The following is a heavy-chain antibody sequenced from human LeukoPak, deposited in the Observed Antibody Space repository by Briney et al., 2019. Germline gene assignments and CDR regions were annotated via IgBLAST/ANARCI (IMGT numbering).Heavy chain of an antibody. CDR1: GGSFSGYY. CDR2: INHSGST. Sequence: PSETLSLTCAVYGGSFSGYYWSWIRQPPGKGLEWIGEINHSGSTNYNPSLKSRVTISVDTSKNQFSLKLSSVTAADTAVYYCARFNSGWYMVDYWGQGTLVTVSS. CDR3: ARFNSGWYMVDY. V-gene: IGHV4-34*01. J-gene: IGHJ4*02. D-gene: IGHD6-19*01.